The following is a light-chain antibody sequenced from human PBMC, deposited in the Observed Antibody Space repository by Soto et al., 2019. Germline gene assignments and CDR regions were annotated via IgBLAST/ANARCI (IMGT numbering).Light chain of an antibody. Sequence: EIVMTQSPATLSVSPGERATLSCRASQSVSSNLAWYQQKPGQAPRLLIYGASTRATGIPARFSGSGSGTEFTLTLSSLQSEDFEVYSCQQYNNWPPLTFGGGTKVEIK. V-gene: IGKV3-15*01. CDR2: GAS. J-gene: IGKJ4*01. CDR1: QSVSSN. CDR3: QQYNNWPPLT.